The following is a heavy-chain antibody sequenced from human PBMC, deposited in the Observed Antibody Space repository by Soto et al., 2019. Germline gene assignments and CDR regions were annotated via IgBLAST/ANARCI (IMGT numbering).Heavy chain of an antibody. V-gene: IGHV3-23*01. J-gene: IGHJ6*02. D-gene: IGHD6-19*01. CDR2: ISGSGGST. CDR3: ARDEVAGYYGMDV. Sequence: GGSLRLSCAASGFTFSSYAMSWVRQAPGKGLEWVSAISGSGGSTYYADSVKGRFTISRDNSKNTLYLQMNSLRAEDTAVYYCARDEVAGYYGMDVWGQGTTVTVSS. CDR1: GFTFSSYA.